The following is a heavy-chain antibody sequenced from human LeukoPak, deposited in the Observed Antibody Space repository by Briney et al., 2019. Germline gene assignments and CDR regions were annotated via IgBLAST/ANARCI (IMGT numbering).Heavy chain of an antibody. J-gene: IGHJ4*02. CDR3: ARDKSGDV. V-gene: IGHV4-31*02. Sequence: GTGLEWIGYIYYSGSTYYNPSLKSRVTISVDTSKNQFSLKLISVTAADTAVYYCARDKSGDVWGQGTLVTVSS. D-gene: IGHD3-3*01. CDR2: IYYSGST.